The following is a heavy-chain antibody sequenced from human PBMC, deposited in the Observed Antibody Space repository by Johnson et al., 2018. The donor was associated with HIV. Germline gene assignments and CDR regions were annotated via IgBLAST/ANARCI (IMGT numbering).Heavy chain of an antibody. V-gene: IGHV3-33*06. CDR1: GFTFSSYG. D-gene: IGHD3-3*01. CDR2: IWYDGSNK. CDR3: AKDLGDFWSGYYFDI. J-gene: IGHJ3*02. Sequence: QVQLVESGGGVVQPGRSLRLSCAASGFTFSSYGMHWVRQAPGKGLEWVAVIWYDGSNKYYADSVNGRFTISRDNSKNTLYLQMNSLRAEDTAVYYCAKDLGDFWSGYYFDIWGQGTMVTVSS.